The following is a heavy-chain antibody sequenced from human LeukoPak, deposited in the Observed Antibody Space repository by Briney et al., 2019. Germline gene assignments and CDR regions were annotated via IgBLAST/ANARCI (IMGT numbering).Heavy chain of an antibody. D-gene: IGHD3-10*01. CDR2: IYHSGST. Sequence: SEALSLTCAVSGGSISSSNWWSWVRQPPGKGLEWIGEIYHSGSTNYNPSLKSRVTISVDKSKNQFSLKLSSVTAADTAVYYCARDSSGSGRVDNWGQGTLVTVSS. V-gene: IGHV4-4*02. CDR1: GGSISSSNW. CDR3: ARDSSGSGRVDN. J-gene: IGHJ4*02.